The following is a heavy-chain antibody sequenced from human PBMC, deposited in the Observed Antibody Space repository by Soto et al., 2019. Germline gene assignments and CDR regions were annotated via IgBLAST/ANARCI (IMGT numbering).Heavy chain of an antibody. CDR2: INHNGST. V-gene: IGHV4-34*01. J-gene: IGHJ4*02. CDR1: GGSFSGYY. Sequence: QVQLQQWGAGLLKPSETLSLTCAVYGGSFSGYYWSWIRQPPGKGLEWIGEINHNGSTNYNPSLKSRVTTSVDTSKNQFSLKLSSVTAADTAVYYCARKRITMVRGVRPLDYWGQGTLVTVSS. D-gene: IGHD3-10*01. CDR3: ARKRITMVRGVRPLDY.